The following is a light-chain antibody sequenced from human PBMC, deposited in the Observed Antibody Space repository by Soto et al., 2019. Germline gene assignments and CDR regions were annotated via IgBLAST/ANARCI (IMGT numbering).Light chain of an antibody. J-gene: IGKJ2*01. V-gene: IGKV3-20*01. CDR1: QSVSSSQ. CDR2: GAS. Sequence: EIVLTQSPGTLSLSPGERATLSCRASQSVSSSQLAWYQQKPGQAPRLLIYGASTTATGIPGRFSGGGSGTDFTLTPSRLEPEDFAVYYCQQFGSSPEYTFGQGTKLEVK. CDR3: QQFGSSPEYT.